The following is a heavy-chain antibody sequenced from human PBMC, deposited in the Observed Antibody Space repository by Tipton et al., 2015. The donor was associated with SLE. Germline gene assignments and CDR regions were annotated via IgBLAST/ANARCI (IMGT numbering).Heavy chain of an antibody. Sequence: SLRLSCAASGFTFSSYWMSWVRQAPGKGLEWVANIKQDGSEKYYVDSVKGRFTISRDNAKNSLYLQMNSLRAEDTAVYYCARLVAGRYWYFDLWGRGTLVTVSS. CDR3: ARLVAGRYWYFDL. J-gene: IGHJ2*01. D-gene: IGHD6-19*01. CDR2: IKQDGSEK. V-gene: IGHV3-7*03. CDR1: GFTFSSYW.